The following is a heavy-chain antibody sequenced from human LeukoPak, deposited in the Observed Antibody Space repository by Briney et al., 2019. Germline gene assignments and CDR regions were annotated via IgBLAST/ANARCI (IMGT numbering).Heavy chain of an antibody. CDR2: ISAYNGNT. J-gene: IGHJ2*01. V-gene: IGHV1-18*01. Sequence: ASVKVSCKASGYTFTSYGISWVRQAPGQGLEWMGWISAYNGNTNYAQKLQGRVTMTTDTSTSTAYMELRSLRSDDTAVYYCARSPQTTLRFLEWPDCYFDLWGRGTLVTVSS. CDR3: ARSPQTTLRFLEWPDCYFDL. D-gene: IGHD3-3*01. CDR1: GYTFTSYG.